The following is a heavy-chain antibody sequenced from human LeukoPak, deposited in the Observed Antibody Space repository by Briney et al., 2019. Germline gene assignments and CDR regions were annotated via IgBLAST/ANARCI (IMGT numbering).Heavy chain of an antibody. CDR3: ARDGDLDPDYGDFPI. J-gene: IGHJ4*02. V-gene: IGHV3-21*01. D-gene: IGHD4-17*01. Sequence: GGSLRLSCAASGFTFRSYSMNCVRQAPGKGREGVSSISSSSSYIYSADSVKGRFTISRDNAKNSLYLQMNSLRAEDTAVYYCARDGDLDPDYGDFPIWGQGTLVTVSS. CDR2: ISSSSSYI. CDR1: GFTFRSYS.